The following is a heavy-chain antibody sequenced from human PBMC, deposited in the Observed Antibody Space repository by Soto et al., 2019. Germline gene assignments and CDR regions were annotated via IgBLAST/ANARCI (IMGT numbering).Heavy chain of an antibody. CDR1: GYTFSSYD. J-gene: IGHJ4*02. Sequence: ASVKVSCKASGYTFSSYDISWVRQASGQGLEWMGWMNPNSGNTGYAQKFQGRVSMTRNTSITTAYMELSSLTSDDTAVYYCARSSRDYWGQGTQVTVSS. V-gene: IGHV1-8*01. CDR3: ARSSRDY. CDR2: MNPNSGNT.